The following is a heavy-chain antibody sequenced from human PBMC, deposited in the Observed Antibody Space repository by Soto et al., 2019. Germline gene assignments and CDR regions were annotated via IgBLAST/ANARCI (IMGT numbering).Heavy chain of an antibody. CDR2: ISLYSDGT. CDR3: ARVVPGAEAWFGP. D-gene: IGHD2-2*01. CDR1: GYTFSNYG. Sequence: ASVKVSCKTSGYTFSNYGITWVRQAPGQPLEWLGWISLYSDGTNYARKFQGRVSTTTDTSTTTAYMELRSLRSDDTAVYYCARVVPGAEAWFGPWGQGTLVTVSS. V-gene: IGHV1-18*01. J-gene: IGHJ5*02.